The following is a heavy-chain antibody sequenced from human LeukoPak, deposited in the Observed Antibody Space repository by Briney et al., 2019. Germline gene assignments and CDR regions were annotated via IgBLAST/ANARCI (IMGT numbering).Heavy chain of an antibody. J-gene: IGHJ4*02. CDR3: ARDRRGSSDMDY. Sequence: SETLSLTCSVSGDSIGGDYWSWIRQPPGKTLEWIGFIYPCRTTSYNPSLQSRVTISADTSKNQFSLKVNSVTAADTAVYYCARDRRGSSDMDYWGQGTLVIVSS. D-gene: IGHD6-6*01. CDR1: GDSIGGDY. V-gene: IGHV4-59*01. CDR2: IYPCRTT.